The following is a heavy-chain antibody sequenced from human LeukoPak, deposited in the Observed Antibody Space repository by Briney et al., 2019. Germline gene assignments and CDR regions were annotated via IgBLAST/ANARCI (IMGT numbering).Heavy chain of an antibody. J-gene: IGHJ4*02. CDR2: MNPDSGNT. CDR1: GYTFTSYD. D-gene: IGHD6-19*01. CDR3: ARVSDKYSSGWYASVEFYYFDY. Sequence: GASVKVSCKASGYTFTSYDINWVRQATGQGLEWMVWMNPDSGNTGYAQKFQGRVTMTRNTSISTAYMELSSLRSEDTAVYYCARVSDKYSSGWYASVEFYYFDYWGQGTLVTVSS. V-gene: IGHV1-8*01.